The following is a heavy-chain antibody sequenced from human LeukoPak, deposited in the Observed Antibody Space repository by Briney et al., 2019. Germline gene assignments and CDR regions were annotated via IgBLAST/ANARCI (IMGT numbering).Heavy chain of an antibody. CDR1: GGSISSYY. V-gene: IGHV4-59*01. D-gene: IGHD2-15*01. Sequence: PSETLFLTCTVSGGSISSYYWSWIRQPPGKGLEWIGYIYYSGSTNYNPSLKSRVTISVDTSKNQFSLKLSSVTAADTAVYYCAREGCSGGSCYIDYWGQGTLVTVSS. J-gene: IGHJ4*02. CDR3: AREGCSGGSCYIDY. CDR2: IYYSGST.